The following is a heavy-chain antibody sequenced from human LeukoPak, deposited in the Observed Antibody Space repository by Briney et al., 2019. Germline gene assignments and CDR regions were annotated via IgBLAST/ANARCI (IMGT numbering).Heavy chain of an antibody. CDR1: GFIFDNYA. Sequence: SGGSLRLSCVASGFIFDNYALSWVRQAPGKGLEWVSGISGSADNTYYADSVKGRFTISRDISKNTVYLQMNNLRVDDTAVYYCAKGPKLGDGFHCDYWGPGTLVTVSS. D-gene: IGHD5-24*01. CDR2: ISGSADNT. V-gene: IGHV3-23*01. J-gene: IGHJ4*02. CDR3: AKGPKLGDGFHCDY.